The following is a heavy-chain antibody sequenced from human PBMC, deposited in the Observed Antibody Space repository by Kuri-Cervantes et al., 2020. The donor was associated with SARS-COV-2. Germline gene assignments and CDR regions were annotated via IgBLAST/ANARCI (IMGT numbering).Heavy chain of an antibody. CDR3: ARPGGFLDV. J-gene: IGHJ6*04. D-gene: IGHD4-23*01. Sequence: SETLSLTCTVSGGSISSQYWSWIRQPPGKGLEWIGEINHSGSTNYNPSLKSRVTISVDTSKNQFSLKLSSVTAADTAVYYCARPGGFLDVWGKGTTVTVSS. CDR1: GGSISSQY. CDR2: INHSGST. V-gene: IGHV4-34*01.